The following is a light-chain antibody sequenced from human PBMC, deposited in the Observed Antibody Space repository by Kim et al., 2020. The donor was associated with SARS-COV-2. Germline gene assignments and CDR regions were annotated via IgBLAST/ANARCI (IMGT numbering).Light chain of an antibody. CDR1: QSINTY. CDR2: GAS. Sequence: DIQMTQSPSSLSASVGDRVTTTCRASQSINTYLNWYQQKPGKAPKLLIYGASTLQSEVPSRFSGSGSGTDFTLTITSLQPEDFATYYCQQSYSTLRTFGQGTKVDIK. J-gene: IGKJ1*01. CDR3: QQSYSTLRT. V-gene: IGKV1-39*01.